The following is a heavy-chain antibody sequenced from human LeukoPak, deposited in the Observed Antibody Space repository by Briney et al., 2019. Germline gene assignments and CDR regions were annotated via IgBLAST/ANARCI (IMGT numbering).Heavy chain of an antibody. V-gene: IGHV4-31*03. CDR2: IYYSGST. CDR3: ARGLYDFWSGYSNWFDP. J-gene: IGHJ5*02. CDR1: GGSISSGGYY. D-gene: IGHD3-3*01. Sequence: PSETLSFTCTVSGGSISSGGYYWSWIRQHPGKGLEWIGYIYYSGSTYYNPSLKSRVTISVDTSKNQFSLKLSSVTAADTAVYYCARGLYDFWSGYSNWFDPWGQGTLVTVSS.